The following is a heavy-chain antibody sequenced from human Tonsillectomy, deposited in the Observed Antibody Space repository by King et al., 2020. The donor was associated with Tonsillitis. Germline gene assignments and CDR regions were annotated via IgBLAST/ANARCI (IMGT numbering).Heavy chain of an antibody. CDR1: GFTFSSYG. CDR3: AKDYYVSGSYSPIDY. CDR2: ISYDGTKK. Sequence: VQLVESGGGVVQPGRSLRLSCAASGFTFSSYGMHWVRQAPGKGLEWVAVISYDGTKKNYADSVKGRFTISRDNYKNTLYLQMNSRRAEDTAVYYCAKDYYVSGSYSPIDYWGQGTLVTVSS. V-gene: IGHV3-30*18. D-gene: IGHD3-10*01. J-gene: IGHJ4*02.